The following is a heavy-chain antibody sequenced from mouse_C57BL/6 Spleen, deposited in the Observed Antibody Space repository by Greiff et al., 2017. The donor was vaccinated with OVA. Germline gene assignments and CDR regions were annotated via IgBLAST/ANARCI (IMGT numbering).Heavy chain of an antibody. J-gene: IGHJ3*01. CDR3: ARRGLRRGDFAY. CDR1: GYTFTSYW. V-gene: IGHV1-64*01. Sequence: VQLQQPGAELVKPGASVKLSCKASGYTFTSYWMHWVKQRPGQGLEWIGMIHPNSGSTNYNEKFKSKATLTVDKSSSTAYMQLSSLTSEDSAVYYCARRGLRRGDFAYWGQGTLVTVSA. CDR2: IHPNSGST. D-gene: IGHD2-4*01.